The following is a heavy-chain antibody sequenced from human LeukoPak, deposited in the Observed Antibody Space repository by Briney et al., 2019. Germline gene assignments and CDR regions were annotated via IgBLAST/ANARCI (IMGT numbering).Heavy chain of an antibody. J-gene: IGHJ4*02. CDR3: ARRIWKRPLDY. D-gene: IGHD3-3*01. V-gene: IGHV4-39*07. CDR1: GGSISSTRYY. CDR2: IYYSGST. Sequence: SETLSLTCTVSGGSISSTRYYWGWIRQPPGKGLEWIGNIYYSGSTYYNPSLRSRVTISVDTSKNQFSLKLSSVTAADTAVYYCARRIWKRPLDYWGQGTLVTVSS.